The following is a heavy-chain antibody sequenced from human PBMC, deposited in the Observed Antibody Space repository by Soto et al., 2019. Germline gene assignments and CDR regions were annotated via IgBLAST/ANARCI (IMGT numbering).Heavy chain of an antibody. CDR1: GDSVSTNRAA. J-gene: IGHJ6*02. CDR2: TYFRSKWYS. Sequence: SQTLSLTCAISGDSVSTNRAAWNWIRLSPSRGLEWLGRTYFRSKWYSEYEVSVKSRITIMADASKNQFALQLNSVTPEDTAVYLCAREAPYNSNFDYYYGMDVCGQGTTVTVPS. V-gene: IGHV6-1*01. CDR3: AREAPYNSNFDYYYGMDV. D-gene: IGHD1-7*01.